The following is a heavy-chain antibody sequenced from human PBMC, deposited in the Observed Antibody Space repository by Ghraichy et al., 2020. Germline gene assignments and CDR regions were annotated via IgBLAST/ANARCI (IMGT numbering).Heavy chain of an antibody. J-gene: IGHJ4*02. Sequence: SETLSLTCTVSGGSISSYYWSWIRQPPGKGLEWIGYIYYNGSTNYNPSLKSRVTISVDTSKNQFSLKLSSVTAADTAVYYCAREVGHCSSTSCYTGDWGQGTLVTVSS. CDR3: AREVGHCSSTSCYTGD. CDR2: IYYNGST. CDR1: GGSISSYY. V-gene: IGHV4-59*01. D-gene: IGHD2-2*02.